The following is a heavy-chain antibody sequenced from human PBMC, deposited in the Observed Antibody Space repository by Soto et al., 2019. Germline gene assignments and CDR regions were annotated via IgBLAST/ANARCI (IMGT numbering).Heavy chain of an antibody. CDR3: ARDGGRHSGGIDY. V-gene: IGHV1-69*01. CDR1: GGTFSSYS. CDR2: IIPIFGTA. D-gene: IGHD1-26*01. Sequence: QVQLVQSGAEVKKPGSPVKVSCKASGGTFSSYSINWVRQAPGQGLEWMGEIIPIFGTANCAQKFQGRVTITADESTSTAYMELSSLRSEDTAVYYCARDGGRHSGGIDYWGQGTLVTVSS. J-gene: IGHJ4*02.